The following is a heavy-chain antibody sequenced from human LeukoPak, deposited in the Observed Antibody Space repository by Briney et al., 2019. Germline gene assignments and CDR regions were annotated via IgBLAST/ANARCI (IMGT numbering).Heavy chain of an antibody. D-gene: IGHD3-22*01. J-gene: IGHJ4*02. Sequence: SETLSLTCTVSGDSISGSSYYWSWIRQPPGKGLEWIGYIYYSGSTNYNPSLKSRVTISVDTSKNQFSLKLSSVTAADTAVYYCARQSYYYDSSGYRSLFDYWGQGTLVTVSS. CDR3: ARQSYYYDSSGYRSLFDY. CDR2: IYYSGST. V-gene: IGHV4-61*01. CDR1: GDSISGSSYY.